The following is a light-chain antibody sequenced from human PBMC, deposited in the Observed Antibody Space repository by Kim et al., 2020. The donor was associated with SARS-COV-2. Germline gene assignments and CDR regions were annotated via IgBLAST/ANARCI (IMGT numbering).Light chain of an antibody. CDR1: QSVSSNY. J-gene: IGKJ1*01. V-gene: IGKV3-20*01. CDR2: GAS. CDR3: QQFGSPWT. Sequence: EIVLTQSPGTLSLSPGERSTLSCRAGQSVSSNYLAWYQQKPGQAPRLLIYGASSRATGIPDRFSGSVSGTDFTLTISRLEPEDFAVYYCQQFGSPWTFGQGTKVEIK.